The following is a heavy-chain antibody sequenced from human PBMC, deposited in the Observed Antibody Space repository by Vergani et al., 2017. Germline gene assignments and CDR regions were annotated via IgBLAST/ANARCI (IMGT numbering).Heavy chain of an antibody. Sequence: QITLKESGPTLVKPTQTLTLTCTFSGFPLSTSGVGVGWIRQPPGKALEWLVLIYWNDDKRYSPSLKSRLTITKDTSKNQVVLTMTNMDPVDTATYYCAHSSVVRVTHPSYYYYYMDVWGKGTTVTVSS. J-gene: IGHJ6*03. CDR1: GFPLSTSGVG. CDR2: IYWNDDK. D-gene: IGHD3-10*01. CDR3: AHSSVVRVTHPSYYYYYMDV. V-gene: IGHV2-5*01.